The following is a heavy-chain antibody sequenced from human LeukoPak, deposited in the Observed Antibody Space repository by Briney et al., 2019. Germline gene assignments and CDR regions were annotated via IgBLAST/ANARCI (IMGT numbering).Heavy chain of an antibody. CDR1: GYTFTGYY. Sequence: GSSVKVSCKASGYTFTGYYLHWVRQAPGQGLEWMGWINPNSGGTNCAQKFQGRVTMTRDASISTAYMELSRLRSDDTAVYYCARDRTTVVIDPHFDYWGQGTLVTVSS. CDR3: ARDRTTVVIDPHFDY. V-gene: IGHV1-2*02. J-gene: IGHJ4*02. CDR2: INPNSGGT. D-gene: IGHD4-23*01.